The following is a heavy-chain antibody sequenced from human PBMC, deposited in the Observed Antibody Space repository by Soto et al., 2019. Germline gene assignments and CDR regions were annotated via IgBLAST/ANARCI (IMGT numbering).Heavy chain of an antibody. Sequence: VGSLRLSCAASGFTFSSYGMHWVRQAPGKGLEWVAVISYDGSNKYYADSVKGRFTISRDNSKNTLYLQMNGLRAEDTAVYYCARDHGGTDFAEWTYYFDYWGQGTLVTVSS. CDR3: ARDHGGTDFAEWTYYFDY. CDR1: GFTFSSYG. V-gene: IGHV3-30*03. J-gene: IGHJ4*02. CDR2: ISYDGSNK. D-gene: IGHD3-3*01.